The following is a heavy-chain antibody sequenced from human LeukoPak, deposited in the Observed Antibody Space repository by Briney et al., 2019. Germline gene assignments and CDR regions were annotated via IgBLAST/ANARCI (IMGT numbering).Heavy chain of an antibody. CDR1: GGSISSSSYY. CDR3: ARSAPYYDFWSGYYANDTFDI. Sequence: SETLSLTCTVSGGSISSSSYYWGWIRQPPGKGLEWIGRIYYSGSTYYNPSLKSRVTISVDTSKNQFSLKLSSVTAADTAVYYGARSAPYYDFWSGYYANDTFDIWGQGTMVTVSS. D-gene: IGHD3-3*01. J-gene: IGHJ3*02. CDR2: IYYSGST. V-gene: IGHV4-39*01.